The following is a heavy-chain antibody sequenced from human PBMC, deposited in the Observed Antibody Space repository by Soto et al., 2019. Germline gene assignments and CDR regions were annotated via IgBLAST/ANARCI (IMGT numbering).Heavy chain of an antibody. CDR3: ARGIATGQLDP. CDR1: GYTFTRYT. D-gene: IGHD2-15*01. J-gene: IGHJ5*02. Sequence: ASVKVSCKASGYTFTRYTMNWVRQAPGQRLEWMGWINPDNGNTKSSQKFQDRVIITRDTSASTAYMDLSSLRSEDTSLYYCARGIATGQLDPWGQGTLVTVSS. V-gene: IGHV1-3*01. CDR2: INPDNGNT.